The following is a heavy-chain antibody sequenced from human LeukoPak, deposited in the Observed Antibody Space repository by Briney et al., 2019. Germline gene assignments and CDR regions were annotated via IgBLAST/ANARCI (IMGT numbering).Heavy chain of an antibody. D-gene: IGHD3-22*01. J-gene: IGHJ4*02. V-gene: IGHV3-74*01. CDR1: GFTFSSYA. CDR3: VRDWGYDSSGYWQKYFDS. CDR2: INHDGSST. Sequence: GGSLRLSCAGSGFTFSSYAMSWVRQAPGKGLVWVSRINHDGSSTNYADSVKGRFTIPRDNAKNTLHLQMNSLRAEDTAVYYCVRDWGYDSSGYWQKYFDSWGQGTLVTVSS.